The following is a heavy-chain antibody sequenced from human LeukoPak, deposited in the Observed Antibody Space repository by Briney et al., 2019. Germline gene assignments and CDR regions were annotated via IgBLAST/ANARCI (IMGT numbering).Heavy chain of an antibody. CDR3: AAAKFYKTSPFDY. V-gene: IGHV3-74*01. CDR1: GFTLSYYW. D-gene: IGHD2-2*01. CDR2: IDGGSTT. J-gene: IGHJ4*02. Sequence: GGSLRLSCAASGFTLSYYWMHWVRQAPGKGLVWVSRIDGGSTTNYAGSVKGRFTISRDNAKSTLYLEMSSLRPEDTAVYYCAAAKFYKTSPFDYWGQGTLVTVSS.